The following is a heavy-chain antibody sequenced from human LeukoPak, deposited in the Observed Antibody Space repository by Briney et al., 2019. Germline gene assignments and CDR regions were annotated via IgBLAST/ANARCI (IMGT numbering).Heavy chain of an antibody. D-gene: IGHD2-15*01. V-gene: IGHV3-7*01. J-gene: IGHJ6*03. CDR1: GFTFSSYW. CDR2: IKQDGSEK. Sequence: GGSLRLSCAASGFTFSSYWMSWVRQAPGKGLEWVANIKQDGSEKYYVDSVKGRFTISRDNAKNSLYLQMNSLRAEDTAVYSCAKGGRDFTYYYYYMDVWGKGTTVTVSS. CDR3: AKGGRDFTYYYYYMDV.